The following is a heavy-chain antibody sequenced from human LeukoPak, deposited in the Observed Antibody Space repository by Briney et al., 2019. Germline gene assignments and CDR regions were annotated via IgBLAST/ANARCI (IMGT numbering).Heavy chain of an antibody. J-gene: IGHJ4*02. CDR1: GFTFSDYY. D-gene: IGHD3-22*01. CDR3: AKDSSGYQPIIDY. V-gene: IGHV3-11*01. Sequence: PGGSLRLSCAASGFTFSDYYMSWIRQAPGKGLEWVSYISSSGSTIYYADSVKGRFTISRDNAKNSLCLQMNSLRAEDTAVYYCAKDSSGYQPIIDYWGQGTLVTVSS. CDR2: ISSSGSTI.